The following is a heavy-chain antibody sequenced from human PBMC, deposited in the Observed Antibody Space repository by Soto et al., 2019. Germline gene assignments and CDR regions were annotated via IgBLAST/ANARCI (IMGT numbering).Heavy chain of an antibody. CDR2: IYSGGST. CDR1: GFTVSSNY. D-gene: IGHD5-12*01. CDR3: ARAISCYDWADYYYYYMDV. J-gene: IGHJ6*03. Sequence: PGGSLRLSCAASGFTVSSNYMSWVRQAPGKGLEWVSVIYSGGSTYYADSVKGRFTISRDNSKNTLYLQMNSLRAEDTAVYYCARAISCYDWADYYYYYMDVWGKGTTVTVSS. V-gene: IGHV3-66*01.